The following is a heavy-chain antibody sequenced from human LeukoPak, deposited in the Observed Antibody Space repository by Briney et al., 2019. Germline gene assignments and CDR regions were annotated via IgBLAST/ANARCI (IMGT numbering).Heavy chain of an antibody. V-gene: IGHV4-34*01. CDR3: ARDKSSAYCSGGSCYSGGVWFDP. J-gene: IGHJ5*02. CDR2: IYHSGST. D-gene: IGHD2-15*01. CDR1: GGSFSGYY. Sequence: SETLSLTCAVYGGSFSGYYWSWIRQPPGKGLEWIGYIYHSGSTYYNPSLKSRVTISVDRSKNQFSLKLSSVTAADTAVYYCARDKSSAYCSGGSCYSGGVWFDPWGQGTLVTVSS.